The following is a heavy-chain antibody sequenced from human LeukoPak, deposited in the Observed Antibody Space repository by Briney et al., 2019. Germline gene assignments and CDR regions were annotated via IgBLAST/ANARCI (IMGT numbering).Heavy chain of an antibody. D-gene: IGHD5-18*01. V-gene: IGHV4-34*01. Sequence: PSETLSLTCAVYGGSFSGYYWSWIRQPPGKGLEWIGEINHSGSTNYNPSLKSRVTISVDTSKSQFSLKLSSVTAADTAVYYCARGRGLSLGYSYGWPYFDYWGQGTLVTVSS. J-gene: IGHJ4*02. CDR3: ARGRGLSLGYSYGWPYFDY. CDR2: INHSGST. CDR1: GGSFSGYY.